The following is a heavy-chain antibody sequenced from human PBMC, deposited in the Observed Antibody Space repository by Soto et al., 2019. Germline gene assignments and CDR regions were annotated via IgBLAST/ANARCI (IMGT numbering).Heavy chain of an antibody. V-gene: IGHV4-31*03. CDR2: IYSSGST. Sequence: QVQLQESGPGLVKPSQTLSLTCTVSGGSISSGGYYWIWIRQHPGKGLEWIGYIYSSGSTYYKYYNPSLKSRVTISVDTSKNQFSLKLSSVTAADTAVYYCARTPLLWGQGTLVTVSS. CDR1: GGSISSGGYY. J-gene: IGHJ4*02. CDR3: ARTPLL. D-gene: IGHD1-26*01.